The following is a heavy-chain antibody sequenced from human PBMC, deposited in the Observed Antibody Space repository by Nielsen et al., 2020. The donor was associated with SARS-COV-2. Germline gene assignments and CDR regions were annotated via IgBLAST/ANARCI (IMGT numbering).Heavy chain of an antibody. D-gene: IGHD5-18*01. Sequence: GESLKISCKGSGYTFTSYWIGWVRQMPGKGLEWMGIIYPGDSDTRYSPSFQGQVTISADKSISTAYLQWSSLKASDTAMYYCARQVPHTAMVYYFDYWGQGTLVTVSS. CDR3: ARQVPHTAMVYYFDY. CDR1: GYTFTSYW. CDR2: IYPGDSDT. V-gene: IGHV5-51*01. J-gene: IGHJ4*02.